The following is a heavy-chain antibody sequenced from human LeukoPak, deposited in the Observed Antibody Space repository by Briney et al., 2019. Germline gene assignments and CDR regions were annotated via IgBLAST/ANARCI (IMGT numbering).Heavy chain of an antibody. CDR1: AYRVNAYA. D-gene: IGHD6-19*01. Sequence: GGSLRLSCTASAYRVNAYAMSWVRQAPGKGMECVSAVGSGGVTTNYADSVQGRFTISRDNSRNTLFQQMNSLRPEDTAVYYCARPRLTVAGTRYFDPWGQGTLVTVSS. V-gene: IGHV3-23*01. CDR2: VGSGGVTT. J-gene: IGHJ5*02. CDR3: ARPRLTVAGTRYFDP.